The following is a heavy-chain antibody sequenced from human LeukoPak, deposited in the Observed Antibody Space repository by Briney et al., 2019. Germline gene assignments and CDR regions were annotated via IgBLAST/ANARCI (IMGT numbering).Heavy chain of an antibody. CDR1: GYTFTSYG. CDR3: ASGKDDSSWIVDF. J-gene: IGHJ3*01. Sequence: ASVKVSCKASGYTFTSYGMHWVRQAPGQRLEWRGWSNVGNGNTRYSQEFQGRVTFTRDTSASPAYMELSNLRSEDMAVYYCASGKDDSSWIVDFWGQGTMVTVSS. V-gene: IGHV1-3*02. D-gene: IGHD6-13*01. CDR2: SNVGNGNT.